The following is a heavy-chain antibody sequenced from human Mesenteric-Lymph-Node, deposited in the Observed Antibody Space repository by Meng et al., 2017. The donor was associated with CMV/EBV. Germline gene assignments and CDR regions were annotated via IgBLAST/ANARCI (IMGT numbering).Heavy chain of an antibody. CDR2: IYYFGTT. CDR3: AREVDRIFDH. Sequence: CTVSGGSIVSSGYYWSWIRQYPGKGLEYIGYIYYFGTTYYNPSLKSRVTISVDTSKNQFSLNLTSVTAADTAVYYCAREVDRIFDHWGQGILVTVSS. V-gene: IGHV4-31*03. J-gene: IGHJ4*02. D-gene: IGHD2/OR15-2a*01. CDR1: GGSIVSSGYY.